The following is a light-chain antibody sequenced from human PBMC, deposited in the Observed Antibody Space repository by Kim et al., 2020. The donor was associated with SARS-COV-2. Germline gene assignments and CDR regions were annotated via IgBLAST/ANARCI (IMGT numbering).Light chain of an antibody. CDR3: QKYNSVPLT. J-gene: IGKJ4*01. Sequence: ASIGGRVSITCRASQGISNALAWYQQKPGKAPKLLIYAASTLQSRVPSRFSGSGSGTDFTLTISSLQPEDVAIYYCQKYNSVPLTFGGGTKVDIK. V-gene: IGKV1-27*01. CDR1: QGISNA. CDR2: AAS.